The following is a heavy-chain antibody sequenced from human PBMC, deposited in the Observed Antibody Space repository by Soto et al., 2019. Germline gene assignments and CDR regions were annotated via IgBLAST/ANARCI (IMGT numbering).Heavy chain of an antibody. CDR2: FNPTGGYT. D-gene: IGHD6-19*01. J-gene: IGHJ4*02. V-gene: IGHV1-46*01. CDR1: GYPFTSYY. Sequence: QVHLVQSGAEVKKPGASVKVSCKASGYPFTSYYMHWVRQAPGKGLEWMGMFNPTGGYTNYAQKFQGRVTMTSDTSTSTVYMEMSSLRSEDTAVYYCARGGTVAANFDYWGQGTLVTVSS. CDR3: ARGGTVAANFDY.